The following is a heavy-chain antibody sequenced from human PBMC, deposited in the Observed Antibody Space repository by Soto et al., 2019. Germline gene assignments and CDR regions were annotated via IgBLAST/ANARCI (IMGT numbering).Heavy chain of an antibody. J-gene: IGHJ4*02. D-gene: IGHD2-8*01. Sequence: GGSLRLSCAASGFTFSSYSMNWVRQAPGKGLEWVSSISSSSSYIYCADSVKGRFTISRDNAKNSLYLQMSSLRAEDTAVYYCAKESTPHVGYCFNGICYNDYWGQGVLVTAPQ. CDR1: GFTFSSYS. CDR3: AKESTPHVGYCFNGICYNDY. V-gene: IGHV3-21*04. CDR2: ISSSSSYI.